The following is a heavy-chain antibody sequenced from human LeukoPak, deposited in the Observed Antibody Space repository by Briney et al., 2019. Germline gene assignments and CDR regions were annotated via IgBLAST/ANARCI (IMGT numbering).Heavy chain of an antibody. CDR1: GYTFTGYY. D-gene: IGHD3-10*01. Sequence: ASVKVSCKASGYTFTGYYMHWVRQAPGQGLEWMGWINPNSGGTNYAQKFQGRVTMTRDTSISTAYMELSRLRSDDTAVYYCAREMVDMVRGVTDFDYWGQGILVSVSS. V-gene: IGHV1-2*02. J-gene: IGHJ4*02. CDR2: INPNSGGT. CDR3: AREMVDMVRGVTDFDY.